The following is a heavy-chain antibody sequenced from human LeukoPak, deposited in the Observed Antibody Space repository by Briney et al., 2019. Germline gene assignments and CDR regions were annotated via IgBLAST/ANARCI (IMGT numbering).Heavy chain of an antibody. Sequence: GASVKVSCKASGGTFSSYAISWVRQAPGQGLEWMGGIIPIFGTANYAQKFQGRVTITTDESTSTAYMELKSLRSDDTAIYYCARDHYDSSGYYYPADYWGQGTLVTVSS. J-gene: IGHJ4*02. CDR2: IIPIFGTA. V-gene: IGHV1-69*05. D-gene: IGHD3-22*01. CDR3: ARDHYDSSGYYYPADY. CDR1: GGTFSSYA.